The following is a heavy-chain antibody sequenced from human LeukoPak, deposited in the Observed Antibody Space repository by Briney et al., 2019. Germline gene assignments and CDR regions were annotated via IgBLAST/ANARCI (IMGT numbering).Heavy chain of an antibody. D-gene: IGHD2-15*01. CDR2: IYPGDSET. CDR3: ARRGSAARYYAMDL. CDR1: GYSFSRYW. V-gene: IGHV5-51*01. J-gene: IGHJ6*02. Sequence: GESLKISCKGSGYSFSRYWIGWVRQMPGKGLEWMGTIYPGDSETRYSPSFQGQVTISADKSINSAYLQWSSLKASDTAMYCARRGSAARYYAMDLWGQGTPVTVSS.